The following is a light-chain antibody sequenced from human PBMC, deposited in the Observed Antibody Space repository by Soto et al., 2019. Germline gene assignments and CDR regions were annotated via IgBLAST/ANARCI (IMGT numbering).Light chain of an antibody. Sequence: QTVVTQEPSFSVSPGGTVTLTCGLTSGSVSTDSYPSWFQQTPGQSPRTLIHNIDIRSSGVPDRFSGSMLGNKAALTITGAQADDESVYYCVIYMGGTWVFGGGTKVTVL. J-gene: IGLJ3*02. CDR1: SGSVSTDSY. V-gene: IGLV8-61*01. CDR3: VIYMGGTWV. CDR2: NID.